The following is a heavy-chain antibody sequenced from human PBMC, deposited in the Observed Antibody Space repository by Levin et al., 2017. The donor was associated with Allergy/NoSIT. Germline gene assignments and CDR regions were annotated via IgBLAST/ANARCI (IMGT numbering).Heavy chain of an antibody. Sequence: GESLKISCAASGFTFSSYSMNWVRRAPGKGLEWVSSISSSSSYIYYADSVKGRFTISRDNAKNSLYLQMNSLRAEDTAVYYCAAELTVTTTIRDSPGMDGWGQGTTVTVSS. J-gene: IGHJ6*02. D-gene: IGHD4-11*01. CDR3: AAELTVTTTIRDSPGMDG. CDR2: ISSSSSYI. V-gene: IGHV3-21*01. CDR1: GFTFSSYS.